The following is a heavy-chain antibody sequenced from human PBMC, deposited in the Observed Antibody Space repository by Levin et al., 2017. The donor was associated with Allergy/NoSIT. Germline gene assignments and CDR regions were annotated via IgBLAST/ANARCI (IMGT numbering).Heavy chain of an antibody. CDR2: IYYSGST. V-gene: IGHV4-59*08. Sequence: SQTLSLTCTVSGGSISSYYWSWIRQPPGKGLEWIGYIYYSGSTNYNPSLKSRVTISVDTSKNQFSLKLSSVTAADTAVYYCARGNVDTAMATYYFDYWGQGTLVTVSS. D-gene: IGHD5-18*01. J-gene: IGHJ4*02. CDR3: ARGNVDTAMATYYFDY. CDR1: GGSISSYY.